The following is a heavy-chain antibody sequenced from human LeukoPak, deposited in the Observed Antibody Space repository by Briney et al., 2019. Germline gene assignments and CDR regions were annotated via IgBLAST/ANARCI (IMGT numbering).Heavy chain of an antibody. Sequence: SETLSLTCTVSGGSTSSYYWSWIRQPPGKGLEWIGYIYTSGSTNYNPSLKSRVTISVDTSKNQFSLKLSSVTAADTAVYYCARHGNIAAAGHPIDYWGQGTLVTVSS. CDR1: GGSTSSYY. J-gene: IGHJ4*02. CDR3: ARHGNIAAAGHPIDY. V-gene: IGHV4-4*09. CDR2: IYTSGST. D-gene: IGHD6-13*01.